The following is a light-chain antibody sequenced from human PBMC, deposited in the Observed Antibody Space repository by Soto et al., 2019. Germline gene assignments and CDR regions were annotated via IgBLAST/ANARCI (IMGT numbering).Light chain of an antibody. Sequence: EIVLTQSPDTLSFSPGERATLSCRASRTVIRNNLAWHQQKPGQTPRLLVYDASYRATGIPARFSGSGSGTEFNLTISSLQSEDFAVYFCQQYDDWLRLTFGGGTKVDIK. CDR2: DAS. CDR3: QQYDDWLRLT. V-gene: IGKV3D-15*01. CDR1: RTVIRNN. J-gene: IGKJ4*01.